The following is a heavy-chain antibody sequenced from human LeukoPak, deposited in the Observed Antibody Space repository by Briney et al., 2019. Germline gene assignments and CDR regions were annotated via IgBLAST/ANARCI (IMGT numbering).Heavy chain of an antibody. D-gene: IGHD7-27*01. J-gene: IGHJ4*02. CDR2: ISTSGGRT. V-gene: IGHV3-23*01. Sequence: PGGSLRLSCAASGFTFNIYAMNWVRQAPGKGLEWVSFISTSGGRTYYADSVGGRFTISRDNSKNTRYLHMNSLRAEDTAVYYCVKDHWDYWGQGTLVTVSS. CDR3: VKDHWDY. CDR1: GFTFNIYA.